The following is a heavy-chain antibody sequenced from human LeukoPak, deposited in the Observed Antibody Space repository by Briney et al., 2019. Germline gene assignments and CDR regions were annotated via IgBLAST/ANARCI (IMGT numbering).Heavy chain of an antibody. J-gene: IGHJ4*02. CDR3: AFYCSSTSCQDY. Sequence: GRSLRLSCAASGFTFDDYAMHWVRHAPGKGLEWVSSISWNSGSIGYADSVKGRFTISRDNAKNSLYLQMNSLRAEDTALYYCAFYCSSTSCQDYWGQGTLVTVSS. CDR2: ISWNSGSI. CDR1: GFTFDDYA. D-gene: IGHD2-2*01. V-gene: IGHV3-9*01.